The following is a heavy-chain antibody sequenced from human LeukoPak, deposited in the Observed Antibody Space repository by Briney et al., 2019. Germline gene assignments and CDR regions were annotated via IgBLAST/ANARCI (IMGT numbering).Heavy chain of an antibody. D-gene: IGHD1-7*01. CDR3: ARVDGDWNYVGIDY. CDR2: ISWNSGSI. J-gene: IGHJ4*02. CDR1: GFTFDDYA. V-gene: IGHV3-9*01. Sequence: GRSLRLSCAACGFTFDDYAMHWVRQAPGKGLEWVSGISWNSGSIGYADSVKGRFTISRDNAKNSLYLQMNSLRAEDTAVYYCARVDGDWNYVGIDYWGQGTLVTVSS.